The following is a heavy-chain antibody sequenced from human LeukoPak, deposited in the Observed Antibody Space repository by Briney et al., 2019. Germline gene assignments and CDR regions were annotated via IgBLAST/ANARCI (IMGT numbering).Heavy chain of an antibody. D-gene: IGHD6-13*01. CDR1: GFTFSSYW. Sequence: GGSLRLSCAASGFTFSSYWMSWVRQAPGKGLEWVANIKQDGSEKYYVDSVKGRFTISRDNAKNSLYLQMNSLRAEDTAVYYCAKDRSYSSSCTDYWGQGTLVTVSS. J-gene: IGHJ4*02. V-gene: IGHV3-7*01. CDR2: IKQDGSEK. CDR3: AKDRSYSSSCTDY.